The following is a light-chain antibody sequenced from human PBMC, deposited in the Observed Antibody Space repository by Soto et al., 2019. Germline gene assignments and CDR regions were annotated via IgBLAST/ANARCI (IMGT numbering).Light chain of an antibody. CDR1: QGISSH. V-gene: IGKV1-9*01. CDR2: EAS. CDR3: RQLNSYS. Sequence: IQLTQSPSSLSASVGDRVTITCRASQGISSHLAWYQQKPGKAPKLLMYEASTLQSGVPSRFSGSRSGTDFTLAIRSLQPEDFATYYCRQLNSYSFGQGTKVDIK. J-gene: IGKJ1*01.